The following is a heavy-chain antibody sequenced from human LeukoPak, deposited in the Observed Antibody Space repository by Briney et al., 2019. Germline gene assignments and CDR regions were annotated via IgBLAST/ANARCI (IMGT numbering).Heavy chain of an antibody. CDR3: AKAVAAPPYYFDY. CDR2: ISSSGSTI. V-gene: IGHV3-48*03. Sequence: GSLRLSCAASGFTFSSYEMNWVRQAPGKGLEWVSYISSSGSTIYYADSVKGRFTISRDNSKNTLYLQMNSLRAEDTAVYYCAKAVAAPPYYFDYWGQGTLVTVSS. CDR1: GFTFSSYE. J-gene: IGHJ4*02. D-gene: IGHD6-19*01.